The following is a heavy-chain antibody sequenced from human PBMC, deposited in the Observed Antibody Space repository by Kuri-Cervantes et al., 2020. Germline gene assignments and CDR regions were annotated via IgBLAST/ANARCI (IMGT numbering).Heavy chain of an antibody. J-gene: IGHJ4*02. CDR3: ARDSSGFSYYDSSGYYDY. D-gene: IGHD3-22*01. V-gene: IGHV1-2*02. Sequence: ASVKVSCKASGYTFTGYYMHWVRQAPGQGLEWMGWINPNSGGTNYAQKVQGRVTMTRDTSISTAYMELSRLRSDDTTVYYCARDSSGFSYYDSSGYYDYCGQGTLVTVSS. CDR1: GYTFTGYY. CDR2: INPNSGGT.